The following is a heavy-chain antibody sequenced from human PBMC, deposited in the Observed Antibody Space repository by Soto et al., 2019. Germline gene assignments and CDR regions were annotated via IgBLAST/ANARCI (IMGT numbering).Heavy chain of an antibody. CDR2: IYYSGST. Sequence: PSGTLSLTCTVSGGSISSGDYYWSWIRQPPGKGLEWIGYIYYSGSTYYNPSLKSRVTISVDTSKNQFSLKLSSVTAADTAVYYCVRGWYTIYGVVMDVWGQGTTVTVSS. D-gene: IGHD3-3*01. CDR3: VRGWYTIYGVVMDV. CDR1: GGSISSGDYY. J-gene: IGHJ6*02. V-gene: IGHV4-30-4*01.